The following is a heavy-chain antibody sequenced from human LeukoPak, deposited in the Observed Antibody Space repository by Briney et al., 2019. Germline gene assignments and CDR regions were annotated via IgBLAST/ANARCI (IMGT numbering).Heavy chain of an antibody. Sequence: SETLSLTCTVSGGSISSGSYYWSWIRQPAGKGLEWIGRIDTSGNTNYKPSLKSRVTMSVDTSKNQFSLKLSSVTAADTAVYYCARVSSSWYQDWYFDLWGRGTLVTVSS. CDR1: GGSISSGSYY. CDR2: IDTSGNT. V-gene: IGHV4-61*02. J-gene: IGHJ2*01. D-gene: IGHD6-13*01. CDR3: ARVSSSWYQDWYFDL.